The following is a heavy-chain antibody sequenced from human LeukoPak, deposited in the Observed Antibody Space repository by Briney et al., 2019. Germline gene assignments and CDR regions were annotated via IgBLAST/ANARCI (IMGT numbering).Heavy chain of an antibody. Sequence: PSETLSLTCTVSGGSISSGSYYWSWIRQPAGKGLEWIGRIYTSGSTNYNPSLKSRVTISVDTSKNQFSLKLSSVSAADTAVYYCARETGRYMGPYSSSWTWGQGTLVTVSS. J-gene: IGHJ4*02. CDR3: ARETGRYMGPYSSSWT. CDR1: GGSISSGSYY. D-gene: IGHD6-13*01. V-gene: IGHV4-61*02. CDR2: IYTSGST.